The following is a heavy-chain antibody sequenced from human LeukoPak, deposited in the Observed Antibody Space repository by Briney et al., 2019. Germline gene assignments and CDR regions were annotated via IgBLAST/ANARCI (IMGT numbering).Heavy chain of an antibody. CDR3: ARVLEWLLSPCFDY. J-gene: IGHJ4*02. Sequence: SETLSLTCTVSGGSISSYYWSWIRQPPGKGLEWIGYIYYSGSTNYNPSLKSRVTISVDTSKNQFSLKLSSVTAADTAVYYCARVLEWLLSPCFDYWGQGTLVTVSS. CDR1: GGSISSYY. V-gene: IGHV4-59*01. CDR2: IYYSGST. D-gene: IGHD3-3*01.